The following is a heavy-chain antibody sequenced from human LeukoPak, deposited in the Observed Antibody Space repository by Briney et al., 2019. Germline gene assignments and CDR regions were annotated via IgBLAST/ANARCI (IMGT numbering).Heavy chain of an antibody. D-gene: IGHD2-2*01. CDR3: AGGMVAVPAAMRLSWFDP. CDR2: IYYSGST. J-gene: IGHJ5*02. CDR1: GGSISSSSYY. Sequence: PSETLSLTCTVSGGSISSSSYYWGWIRQPPGKGLEWIGSIYYSGSTYYNPSLKSRVTISVDTSKNQFSLKLSSVTAADTAVYYCAGGMVAVPAAMRLSWFDPWGQGTLVTVSS. V-gene: IGHV4-39*01.